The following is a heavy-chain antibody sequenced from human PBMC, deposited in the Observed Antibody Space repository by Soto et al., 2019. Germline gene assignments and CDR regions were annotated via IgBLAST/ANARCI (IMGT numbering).Heavy chain of an antibody. D-gene: IGHD2-15*01. Sequence: SETLSLTCTVSGGSISSSSYYWGWIRQPPGKGLEWIGSIYYSGSTYYNPSLKSRVTISVDTSKNQFSLKLSSVTAADTAVYYCARVTHVAARVYVGEYYYYMDVWGKGTTVTVSS. CDR3: ARVTHVAARVYVGEYYYYMDV. CDR1: GGSISSSSYY. CDR2: IYYSGST. V-gene: IGHV4-39*01. J-gene: IGHJ6*03.